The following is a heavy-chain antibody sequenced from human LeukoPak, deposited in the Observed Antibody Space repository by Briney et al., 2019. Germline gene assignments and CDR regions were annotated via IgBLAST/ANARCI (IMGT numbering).Heavy chain of an antibody. V-gene: IGHV1-46*01. Sequence: ASVKVSCKASGYTFTSYYMHWVRQAPGQGLEWMGIINPSGGSTSYAQKFQGRVTMTRDTSTSTVYMELSSLRSEDTAVYYCARDPGITIFGVANNWFDPWGQGTLVTVSP. D-gene: IGHD3-3*01. CDR1: GYTFTSYY. J-gene: IGHJ5*02. CDR3: ARDPGITIFGVANNWFDP. CDR2: INPSGGST.